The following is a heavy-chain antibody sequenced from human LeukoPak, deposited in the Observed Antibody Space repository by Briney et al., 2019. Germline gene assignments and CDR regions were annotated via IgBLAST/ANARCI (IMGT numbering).Heavy chain of an antibody. V-gene: IGHV3-11*04. CDR2: ISSSGSTI. CDR3: ARDPYYDFWSGHQIMCDY. CDR1: GFTFSDYY. J-gene: IGHJ4*02. D-gene: IGHD3-3*01. Sequence: PGGSLRLSCAASGFTFSDYYMSWIRQAPGKGLEWVSYISSSGSTIYYADSVKGRFTISRDNAKNSLYLQMNSLRAEDTAVYYCARDPYYDFWSGHQIMCDYWGQGTLVTVSS.